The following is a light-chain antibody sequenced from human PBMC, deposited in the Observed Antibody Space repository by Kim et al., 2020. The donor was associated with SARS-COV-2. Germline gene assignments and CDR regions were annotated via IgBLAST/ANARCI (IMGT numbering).Light chain of an antibody. CDR2: RNN. Sequence: QAGLTQPPSMSKGLRQTATLTCTENNKNVGDQGAAWLQQHQGHPPKLLSYRNNNRPSGISERFSASRSGITASLTITGLQSEDEADYYCSAWDSSLSAVVFGGGTQLTVL. CDR3: SAWDSSLSAVV. J-gene: IGLJ2*01. CDR1: NKNVGDQG. V-gene: IGLV10-54*01.